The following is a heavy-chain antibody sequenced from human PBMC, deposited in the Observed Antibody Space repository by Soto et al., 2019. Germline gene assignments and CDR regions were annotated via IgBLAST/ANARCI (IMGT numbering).Heavy chain of an antibody. CDR2: ISYDGNNK. D-gene: IGHD1-1*01. CDR3: ARQTGWNDGYDYFDY. V-gene: IGHV3-33*01. Sequence: PGGSLRLSCTASGFTFSGYGMHWVRQAPGKGLEWVAIISYDGNNKYYADSVKGRFTISRDNSKNTLYLQMNGLRAEDTAVYYCARQTGWNDGYDYFDYWGQGTLVTVSS. J-gene: IGHJ4*02. CDR1: GFTFSGYG.